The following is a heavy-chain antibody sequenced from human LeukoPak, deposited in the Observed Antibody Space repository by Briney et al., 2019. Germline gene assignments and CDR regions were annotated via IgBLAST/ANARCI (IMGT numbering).Heavy chain of an antibody. CDR1: GYTFTNYY. CDR2: INPSGGST. V-gene: IGHV1-46*01. D-gene: IGHD1-26*01. J-gene: IGHJ4*02. CDR3: ARDPSGSYLDHFDY. Sequence: ASVKVSCKASGYTFTNYYMHWVRQAPGQGLEWMGMINPSGGSTSYAQNFQGRVTMTRDTSTSTVYMELSSLRSDDTAVYYCARDPSGSYLDHFDYWGQGTLVTVSS.